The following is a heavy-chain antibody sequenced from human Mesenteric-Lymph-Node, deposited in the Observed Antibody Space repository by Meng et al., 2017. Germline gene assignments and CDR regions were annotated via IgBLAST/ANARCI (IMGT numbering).Heavy chain of an antibody. CDR3: ARGSQAYGMDV. CDR1: GYTFTSYD. Sequence: ASVKVSCKASGYTFTSYDINWVRQAPGQGLEWIGVDQGRHWSHRQCTKSPGHLQGRVTMTTDTFTSTAHMELSSLISDDTAVYYCARGSQAYGMDVWGPGTTVTVSS. CDR2: QGRHWSH. J-gene: IGHJ6*02. V-gene: IGHV1-18*01.